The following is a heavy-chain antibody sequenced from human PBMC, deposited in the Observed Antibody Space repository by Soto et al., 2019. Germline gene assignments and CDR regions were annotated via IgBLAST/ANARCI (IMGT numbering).Heavy chain of an antibody. Sequence: LSLTCAVSGGSISSGGYSWSWIRQPPGKGLEWIGYIYHSGSTYYNPSLKSRVTISVDRSKNQFSLKLSSVTAADTAMYYCAKDFDFWSGYYLDDWGQGTMVTVSS. CDR3: AKDFDFWSGYYLDD. CDR1: GGSISSGGYS. CDR2: IYHSGST. J-gene: IGHJ4*02. D-gene: IGHD3-3*01. V-gene: IGHV4-30-2*01.